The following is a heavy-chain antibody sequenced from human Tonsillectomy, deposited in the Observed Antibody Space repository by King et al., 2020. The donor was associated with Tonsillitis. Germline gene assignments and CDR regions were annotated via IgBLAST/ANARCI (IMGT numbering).Heavy chain of an antibody. CDR3: ASQPFPIFGVVTNFDY. Sequence: QLQESGPGLVKPSETLSLTCTVSGGSISSISYYWGWIRQPPGKGLEWIGSIYYSGSTYYNPSLKSRVTISVDTSTNQFSLKLSSVTAAETAVYYCASQPFPIFGVVTNFDYWGQGTLVTVSS. V-gene: IGHV4-39*01. CDR2: IYYSGST. D-gene: IGHD3-3*01. J-gene: IGHJ4*02. CDR1: GGSISSISYY.